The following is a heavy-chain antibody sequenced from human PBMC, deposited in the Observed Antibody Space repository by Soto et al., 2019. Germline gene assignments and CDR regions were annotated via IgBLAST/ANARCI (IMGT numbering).Heavy chain of an antibody. CDR2: ISSSSSTI. D-gene: IGHD3-22*01. Sequence: PGGSLRLSCAASGFTFSSYSMNWVRQAPGKGLEWVSYISSSSSTIYYADSVKGRFTTSRDNAKNSLYLQMNSLRDEDTAVYYCARGLYYYDSRGYWGYWGQGTLVTVSS. V-gene: IGHV3-48*02. CDR1: GFTFSSYS. CDR3: ARGLYYYDSRGYWGY. J-gene: IGHJ4*02.